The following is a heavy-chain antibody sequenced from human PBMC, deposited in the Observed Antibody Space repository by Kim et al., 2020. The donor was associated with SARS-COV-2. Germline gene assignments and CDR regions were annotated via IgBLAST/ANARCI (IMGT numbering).Heavy chain of an antibody. CDR1: GGTFSSYA. D-gene: IGHD3-22*01. CDR3: ARAPYYYDSSGKRDGAFDI. V-gene: IGHV1-69*04. CDR2: IIPILGIA. J-gene: IGHJ3*02. Sequence: SVKVSCKASGGTFSSYAISWVRQAPGQGLEWMGRIIPILGIANYAQKFQGRVTITADKSTSTAYMELSSLRSEDTAVYYCARAPYYYDSSGKRDGAFDIWGQGTMVTVSS.